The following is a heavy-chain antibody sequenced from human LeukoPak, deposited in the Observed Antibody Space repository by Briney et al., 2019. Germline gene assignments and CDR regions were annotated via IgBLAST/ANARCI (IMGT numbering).Heavy chain of an antibody. CDR1: GFTFSSYG. CDR2: ISGSGGST. J-gene: IGHJ4*02. CDR3: AKVGHPSGYYAGFLTNSFDY. V-gene: IGHV3-23*01. D-gene: IGHD3-22*01. Sequence: GGSLRLSCAASGFTFSSYGMSWVRQAPGKGLEWVSAISGSGGSTYYADSVKGRFTISRDNSKNTLSLLMISLRAEDTAIYYCAKVGHPSGYYAGFLTNSFDYWGQGTLVTVSS.